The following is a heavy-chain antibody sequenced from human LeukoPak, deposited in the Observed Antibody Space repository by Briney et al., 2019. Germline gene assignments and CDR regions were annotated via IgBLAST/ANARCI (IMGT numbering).Heavy chain of an antibody. D-gene: IGHD3-3*01. J-gene: IGHJ4*02. Sequence: ASVKVSCKASGGTLSSYAISWVRQAPGKGLEWLGGIIPLFDTANYARKFQGRVTITADESSSTAYMELNNLRSEDTAVYYCARVRGTGFDYWGQGTLVTVSS. CDR1: GGTLSSYA. CDR2: IIPLFDTA. CDR3: ARVRGTGFDY. V-gene: IGHV1-69*01.